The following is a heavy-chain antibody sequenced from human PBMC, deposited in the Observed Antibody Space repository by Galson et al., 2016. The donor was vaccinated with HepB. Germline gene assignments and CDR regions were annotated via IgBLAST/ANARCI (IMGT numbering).Heavy chain of an antibody. CDR1: GFTVSSKY. CDR3: VKEFVATGAVVGDY. Sequence: SLRLSCAASGFTVSSKYMSWVRQAPGKGLEWVSAISNSGGITYYADSVKGRFTISRDNSKDTLYLQMNSLRVEDTALYYCVKEFVATGAVVGDYWGQGTLVSVSS. D-gene: IGHD2-21*01. J-gene: IGHJ4*02. V-gene: IGHV3-23*01. CDR2: ISNSGGIT.